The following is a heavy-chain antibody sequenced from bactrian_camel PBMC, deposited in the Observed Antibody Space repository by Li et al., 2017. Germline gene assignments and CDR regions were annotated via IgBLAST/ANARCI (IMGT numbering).Heavy chain of an antibody. CDR3: AAGPWNGIRCNRWDY. Sequence: HVQLVESGGGSVQPGGSLRLACAVSGYTGSSTCMGWFRQAPGKEREGVASIDSDGSTDYADSVKGRFTISKDNNKNTLYLQMNSLRPEDTAVYYCAAGPWNGIRCNRWDYWGQGTQVTVS. CDR2: IDSDGST. J-gene: IGHJ4*01. V-gene: IGHV3S53*01. CDR1: GYTGSSTC. D-gene: IGHD6*01.